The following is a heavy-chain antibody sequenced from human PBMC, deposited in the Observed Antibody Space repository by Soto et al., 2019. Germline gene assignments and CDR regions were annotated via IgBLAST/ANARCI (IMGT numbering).Heavy chain of an antibody. D-gene: IGHD3-22*01. Sequence: NPSETLSLTCAVSGYSITTGYYWGWVRRPPGKGLEWIGSVYHSGRTSYNPSLESRVTISVDTSKNQFSLRLSSVTAADTAVYYCARGVNYYDSSGFSPRDYWGQRILVTVCS. CDR1: GYSITTGYY. V-gene: IGHV4-38-2*01. CDR3: ARGVNYYDSSGFSPRDY. J-gene: IGHJ4*02. CDR2: VYHSGRT.